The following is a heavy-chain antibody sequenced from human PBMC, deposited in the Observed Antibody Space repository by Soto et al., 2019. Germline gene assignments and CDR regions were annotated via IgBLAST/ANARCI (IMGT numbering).Heavy chain of an antibody. J-gene: IGHJ3*02. CDR3: AKDWREKYDTEAFDI. CDR2: ISYHGNDQ. V-gene: IGHV3-30*18. D-gene: IGHD3-3*01. CDR1: GFSFRTYG. Sequence: LRLSCAASGFSFRTYGMHWVRQAPGKGLEWVAVISYHGNDQYYADSVRGRFTISRDDSKSTLYLQMNTLRAEDTAVYYCAKDWREKYDTEAFDIWGRGTMVTVSS.